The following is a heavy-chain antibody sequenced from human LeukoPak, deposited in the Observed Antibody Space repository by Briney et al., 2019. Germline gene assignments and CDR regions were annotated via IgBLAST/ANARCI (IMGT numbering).Heavy chain of an antibody. Sequence: GGSLRLSCAASGFTFSTYAMSWVRQAPGKGLEWVSGISGSGGTTYYADSVKGRFTISRDNSKNTLYLQMSSLRADDTAVYYCAKTFIFGGDHFQHWGQGTLVTVFS. J-gene: IGHJ1*01. V-gene: IGHV3-23*01. D-gene: IGHD2-21*02. CDR1: GFTFSTYA. CDR3: AKTFIFGGDHFQH. CDR2: ISGSGGTT.